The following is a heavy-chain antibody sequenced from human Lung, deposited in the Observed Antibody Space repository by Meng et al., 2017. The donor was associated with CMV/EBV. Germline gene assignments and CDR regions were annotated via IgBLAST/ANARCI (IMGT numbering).Heavy chain of an antibody. CDR2: ISYDGSNK. V-gene: IGHV3-30-3*01. CDR1: GFTFSSYA. D-gene: IGHD3-9*01. J-gene: IGHJ6*02. CDR3: ARDEYIILVSYGMDV. Sequence: GESLKISCAASGFTFSSYAMHWVRQAPSKGLEWVAVISYDGSNKYYADSVKGRFTISRDNSKNTLYLQMNSLRAEDTAVYYCARDEYIILVSYGMDVWGQGTTVTVSS.